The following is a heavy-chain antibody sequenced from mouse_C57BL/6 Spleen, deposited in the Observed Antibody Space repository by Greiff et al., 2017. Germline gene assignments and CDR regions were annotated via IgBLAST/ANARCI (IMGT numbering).Heavy chain of an antibody. V-gene: IGHV1-76*01. Sequence: QVQLKQSGAELVRPGASVKLSCKASGYTFTDYYINWVKQRPGQGLEWIARIYPGSGNTYYNEKFKGKATLTAEKSSSTAYMQLSSLTSEDSAVYFCARKGWDGYFDVWGTGTTVTVSS. J-gene: IGHJ1*03. CDR2: IYPGSGNT. D-gene: IGHD3-3*01. CDR3: ARKGWDGYFDV. CDR1: GYTFTDYY.